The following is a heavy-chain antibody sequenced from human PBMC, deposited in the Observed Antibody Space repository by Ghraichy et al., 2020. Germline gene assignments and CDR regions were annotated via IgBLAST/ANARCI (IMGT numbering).Heavy chain of an antibody. CDR2: TYYRSKWYN. CDR3: ARSSGWYEGSNWYFAL. J-gene: IGHJ2*01. V-gene: IGHV6-1*01. CDR1: GDSVSSNSAA. Sequence: SQTLSLTCAISGDSVSSNSAAWNWIRQSPSRGLEWLGRTYYRSKWYNDYAVSVKSRITIYPDTSKNQFSLQLNSVTPEDTAVYYCARSSGWYEGSNWYFALWGRGTLVTVSS. D-gene: IGHD6-19*01.